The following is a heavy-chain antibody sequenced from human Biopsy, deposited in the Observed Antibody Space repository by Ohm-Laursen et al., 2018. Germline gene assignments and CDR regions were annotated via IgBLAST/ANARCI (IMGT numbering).Heavy chain of an antibody. CDR3: ARDETGSSVFGPYYYGMDV. V-gene: IGHV1-46*01. Sequence: EASVKVSCKASGYSFTKYCINWVRQAPGQGLEWMGIINPTGGTTSYAEKFQGRVTLTRDTSTGTVYLELNSLIYEDTALYYCARDETGSSVFGPYYYGMDVWGQGTTVTVSS. J-gene: IGHJ6*02. D-gene: IGHD3-9*01. CDR1: GYSFTKYC. CDR2: INPTGGTT.